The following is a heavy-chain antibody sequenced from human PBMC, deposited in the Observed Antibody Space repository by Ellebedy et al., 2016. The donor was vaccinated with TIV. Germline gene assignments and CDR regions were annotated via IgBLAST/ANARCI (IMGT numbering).Heavy chain of an antibody. CDR2: ISESGSGSL. D-gene: IGHD2-2*01. J-gene: IGHJ4*02. CDR1: GYSISSGYY. V-gene: IGHV4-38-2*02. Sequence: MPSETLSLTCTVSGYSISSGYYWGWIRQPPGKGLEWIGSISESGSGSLYYNPSLKSRVTISVDTSKNQFSLKLTSVTAADTAVYFCARDPRAKYSTKWYFDYWGQGALVTVSS. CDR3: ARDPRAKYSTKWYFDY.